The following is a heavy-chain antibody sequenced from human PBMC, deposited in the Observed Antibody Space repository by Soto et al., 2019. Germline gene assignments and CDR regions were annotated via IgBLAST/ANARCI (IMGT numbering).Heavy chain of an antibody. J-gene: IGHJ4*02. Sequence: QVQLQESGPGLVKPSETLSLTCSVSGTSVSNYYWSWIRLPAGKGLEHIGRIYTSGSTSYNPSLKSRVTMSMDTSQTQIYLNLTSVTAADTAVYYCARGGIQLSYAFDYWGQGILVTVSS. CDR3: ARGGIQLSYAFDY. CDR2: IYTSGST. CDR1: GTSVSNYY. V-gene: IGHV4-4*07. D-gene: IGHD3-10*01.